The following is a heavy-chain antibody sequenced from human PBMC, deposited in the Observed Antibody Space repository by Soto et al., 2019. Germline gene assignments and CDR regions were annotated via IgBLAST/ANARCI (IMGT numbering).Heavy chain of an antibody. CDR2: IYYSGST. Sequence: SETLSLTCTVSGGSISSGGYYWSWIRQHPGKGLEWIGYIYYSGSTYYNPSLKSRVTISVDTSKNQFSLKLSSVTAADTAVYYCSRVPQWSGYYSETDYWGQGTLVTVSS. D-gene: IGHD3-3*01. CDR1: GGSISSGGYY. J-gene: IGHJ4*02. V-gene: IGHV4-31*03. CDR3: SRVPQWSGYYSETDY.